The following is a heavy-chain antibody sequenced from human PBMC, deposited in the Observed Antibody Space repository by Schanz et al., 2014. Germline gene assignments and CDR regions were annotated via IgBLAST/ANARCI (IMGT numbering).Heavy chain of an antibody. Sequence: QVPLVQSGAEVKKPGSSVKVSCKASGDTFRSYTINWVRHAPGQGLEWMGRIIPITGITNYAQKFQGRVTFTADKSTSTAFFEVNSLRSEDTAVYYCARTGYDPSLTHWGQGTLVTVSS. CDR1: GDTFRSYT. D-gene: IGHD5-12*01. V-gene: IGHV1-69*02. CDR3: ARTGYDPSLTH. CDR2: IIPITGIT. J-gene: IGHJ4*02.